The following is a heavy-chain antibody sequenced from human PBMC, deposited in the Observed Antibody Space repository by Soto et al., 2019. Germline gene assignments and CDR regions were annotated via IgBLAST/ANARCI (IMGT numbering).Heavy chain of an antibody. CDR1: GYSFTSYW. D-gene: IGHD1-26*01. Sequence: GQSLKISCKGSGYSFTSYWIGWVRQMPGKGLEWMGIIYPGHSDTRYSPSFQRQVTISADKSISTAYLQWRSLKASDTARYYCARRISVDYYYGMDVWGQGTTVTVSS. J-gene: IGHJ6*02. V-gene: IGHV5-51*01. CDR2: IYPGHSDT. CDR3: ARRISVDYYYGMDV.